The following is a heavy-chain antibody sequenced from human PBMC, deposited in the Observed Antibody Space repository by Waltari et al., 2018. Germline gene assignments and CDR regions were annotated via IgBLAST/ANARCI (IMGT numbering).Heavy chain of an antibody. V-gene: IGHV4-34*01. D-gene: IGHD4-4*01. CDR1: GRSFSGYY. Sequence: QVQLQQWGAGLLKPSETLSLTCAVYGRSFSGYYWSWIRQPPGKGLEWIGEINHSGSTNYNPSLKSRVTISVDTSKNQFSLKLSSVTAADTAVYYCARGGGTTVTTGWFDPWGQGTLVTVSS. CDR3: ARGGGTTVTTGWFDP. J-gene: IGHJ5*02. CDR2: INHSGST.